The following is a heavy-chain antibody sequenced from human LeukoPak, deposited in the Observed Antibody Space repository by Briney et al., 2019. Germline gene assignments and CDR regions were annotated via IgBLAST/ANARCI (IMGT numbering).Heavy chain of an antibody. CDR3: ARSQYCTPISCQWGSYWYSDL. CDR2: ISSSSTYT. V-gene: IGHV3-11*03. J-gene: IGHJ2*01. CDR1: GFTFSDHY. D-gene: IGHD3-16*01. Sequence: PGGSLRLSCATSGFTFSDHYMSWIRQAPGKGLEWVSQISSSSTYTNYADSVKGRFTISRDNAKNSLYLQMNSLRAEDTAVYYCARSQYCTPISCQWGSYWYSDLSGRGTLVTVSS.